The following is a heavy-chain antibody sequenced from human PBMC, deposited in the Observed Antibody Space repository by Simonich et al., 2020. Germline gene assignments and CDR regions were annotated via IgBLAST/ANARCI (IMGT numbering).Heavy chain of an antibody. CDR1: GYTFTGHY. D-gene: IGHD5-12*01. CDR3: ASSKLATIDY. Sequence: QVQLVQSGAEVKKPGASVKVSCKASGYTFTGHYMHWVRQAPGQGLEWMGWINPNSGGTNYAKKFQGRVTMTRDTSISTAYMELSRLRSDDTAVYYCASSKLATIDYWGQGTLVTVSS. CDR2: INPNSGGT. V-gene: IGHV1-2*02. J-gene: IGHJ4*02.